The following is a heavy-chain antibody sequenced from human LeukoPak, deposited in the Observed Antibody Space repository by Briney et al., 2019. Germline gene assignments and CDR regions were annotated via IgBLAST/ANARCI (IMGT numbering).Heavy chain of an antibody. Sequence: TGGSLRLSCAASGFIFRNYGMSWLRQAPGKGLEWVSYISSSGSTIYYADSVKGRFTISRDNAKNSLYLQMNSLRAEDTAVYYCARVRGYSSSWYPREGFDYWGQGTLVTVSS. J-gene: IGHJ4*02. D-gene: IGHD6-13*01. CDR3: ARVRGYSSSWYPREGFDY. CDR1: GFIFRNYG. V-gene: IGHV3-11*04. CDR2: ISSSGSTI.